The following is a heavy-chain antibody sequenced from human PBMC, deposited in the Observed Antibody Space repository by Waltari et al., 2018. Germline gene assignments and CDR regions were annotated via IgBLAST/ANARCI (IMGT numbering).Heavy chain of an antibody. J-gene: IGHJ4*02. V-gene: IGHV3-33*01. CDR1: GFTFSSYG. CDR2: IWYDGSNK. D-gene: IGHD6-13*01. Sequence: QVQLVESGGGVVQPGRSLRLSCAASGFTFSSYGMHWVRQTPGKGLEWVAVIWYDGSNKYYADSVKGRFTISRDNSKNTLYLQMNSLRAEDTAVYYCARDMIAAAGTSPAYWCQGTLVTVSS. CDR3: ARDMIAAAGTSPAY.